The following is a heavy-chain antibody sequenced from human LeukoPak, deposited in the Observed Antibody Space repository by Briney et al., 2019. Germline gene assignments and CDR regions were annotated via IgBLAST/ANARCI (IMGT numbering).Heavy chain of an antibody. CDR1: GFSYYTSW. J-gene: IGHJ4*02. CDR3: ARYSGTFRRFDY. D-gene: IGHD1-26*01. CDR2: IKEDGSEK. Sequence: GGSRRLSCPASGFSYYTSWMSWVRQAPGKGLEWVANIKEDGSEKYYVDSVKGRFTISRDNAKNSLYLQMDRLRAEDTAVYYCARYSGTFRRFDYWGQGSLITVSS. V-gene: IGHV3-7*01.